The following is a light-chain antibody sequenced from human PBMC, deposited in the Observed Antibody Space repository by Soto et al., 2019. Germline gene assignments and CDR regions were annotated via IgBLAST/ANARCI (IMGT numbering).Light chain of an antibody. J-gene: IGKJ1*01. CDR3: QQYNSYWT. V-gene: IGKV1-5*03. CDR1: QSINIW. CDR2: KAS. Sequence: DIQMTQSPSTLSASVGDRVTITCRASQSINIWLAWYQQKPGKAPKLLIYKASTLEGGVPSRFSGSVSGTEFTLTISSLQPDDFATYYCQQYNSYWTFGQGTKVEIK.